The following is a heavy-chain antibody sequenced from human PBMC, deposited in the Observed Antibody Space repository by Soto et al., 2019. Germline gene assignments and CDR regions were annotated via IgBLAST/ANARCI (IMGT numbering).Heavy chain of an antibody. V-gene: IGHV1-18*01. CDR1: GYTFISYG. J-gene: IGHJ6*02. CDR3: ARVFEQQLNYYYYGMDV. Sequence: QVQLVQSGAEVKKPGVSVKVSCKASGYTFISYGISWVRQAPGQGLEWMGWISAYNGNTNYAQKLQGRVTMTTDTSTSTAYMELRSLRSDDTAVYYCARVFEQQLNYYYYGMDVWGQGTTVTVSS. D-gene: IGHD6-13*01. CDR2: ISAYNGNT.